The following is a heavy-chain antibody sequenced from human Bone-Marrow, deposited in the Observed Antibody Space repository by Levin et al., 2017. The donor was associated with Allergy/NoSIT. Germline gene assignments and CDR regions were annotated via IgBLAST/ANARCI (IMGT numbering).Heavy chain of an antibody. CDR2: INHSGST. J-gene: IGHJ5*02. CDR1: GGSFSGYY. CDR3: ARGLYYYGSGSYLAVWFDP. D-gene: IGHD3-10*01. V-gene: IGHV4-34*01. Sequence: TSETLSLTCAVYGGSFSGYYWSWIRQPPGKGLEWIGEINHSGSTNYNPSLKSRVTISVDTSKNQFSLKLSSVTAADTAVYYCARGLYYYGSGSYLAVWFDPWGQGTLVTVSS.